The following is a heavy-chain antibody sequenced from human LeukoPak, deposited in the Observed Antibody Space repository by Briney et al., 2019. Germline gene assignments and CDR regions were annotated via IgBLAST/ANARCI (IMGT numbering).Heavy chain of an antibody. V-gene: IGHV3-15*01. D-gene: IGHD6-19*01. J-gene: IGHJ4*02. CDR2: IKSKTDGGTT. Sequence: PGGSLRLSCAASGFTFSSYAMSWVRQAPGKGLEWVGRIKSKTDGGTTDYAAPVKGRFTISRDDSKNTLYLQMNSLKTEDTAVYYCTTDLNSSGWYVGYWGQGTLVTVSS. CDR3: TTDLNSSGWYVGY. CDR1: GFTFSSYA.